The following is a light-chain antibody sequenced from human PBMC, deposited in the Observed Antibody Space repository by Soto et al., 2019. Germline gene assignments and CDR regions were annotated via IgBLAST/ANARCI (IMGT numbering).Light chain of an antibody. J-gene: IGKJ1*01. CDR2: GAS. V-gene: IGKV3-20*01. CDR1: QTVSTN. CDR3: QQYGSSGT. Sequence: EIVLTQSPATLSLSPGERATLSCRASQTVSTNLAWYQQTPGQAPRLLIFGASTRATGVPARFSGSGSGTEFTLTISRLEPEDFAVYYCQQYGSSGTFGQGTKVDIK.